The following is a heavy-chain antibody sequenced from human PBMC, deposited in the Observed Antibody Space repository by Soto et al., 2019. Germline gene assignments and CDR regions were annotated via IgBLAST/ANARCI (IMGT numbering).Heavy chain of an antibody. J-gene: IGHJ4*02. CDR3: AREGSYSAYNFAHGIQLWSFDF. D-gene: IGHD5-12*01. CDR2: IFSSGST. V-gene: IGHV4-4*07. CDR1: GGSINTFY. Sequence: KPSETLSLTCTVSGGSINTFYWSWVRQPAGKGLEWIGRIFSSGSTSFNPSLESRVAMSVDTSKNHFSLNLSSVTAADIAVYYCAREGSYSAYNFAHGIQLWSFDFWGQGALVTVPQ.